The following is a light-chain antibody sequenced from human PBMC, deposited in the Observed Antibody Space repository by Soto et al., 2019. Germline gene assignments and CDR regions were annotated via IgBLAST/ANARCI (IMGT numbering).Light chain of an antibody. V-gene: IGLV4-60*02. CDR3: EIWDRNTRV. CDR2: LEGSGTY. Sequence: QLVLTQSSSASASLGSSVKLTCTLSSGHSSYIIAWHQQQPGKAPRYLMNLEGSGTYNKGSGVPDRFSGSSSGADRYLIISNLQFEEEADYYCEIWDRNTRVFGTGTKVTVL. J-gene: IGLJ1*01. CDR1: SGHSSYI.